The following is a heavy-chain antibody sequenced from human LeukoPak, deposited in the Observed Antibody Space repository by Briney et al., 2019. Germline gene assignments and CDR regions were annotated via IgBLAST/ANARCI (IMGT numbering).Heavy chain of an antibody. CDR3: ARAPDPNCSGGSCYSWLAFDI. J-gene: IGHJ3*02. CDR2: IYHSGST. V-gene: IGHV4-30-2*01. D-gene: IGHD2-15*01. Sequence: SETLSLTCAVSGGSISSGGYSWSWIRQPPGKGLEWIGYIYHSGSTYYNPSLKSRVTISVDRSKNQFSLKLSSVTAADTAVYYCARAPDPNCSGGSCYSWLAFDIWGQGTMVTVSS. CDR1: GGSISSGGYS.